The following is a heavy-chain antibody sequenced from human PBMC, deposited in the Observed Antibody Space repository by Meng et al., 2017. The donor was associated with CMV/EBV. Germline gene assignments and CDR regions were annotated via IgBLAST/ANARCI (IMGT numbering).Heavy chain of an antibody. V-gene: IGHV3-74*01. J-gene: IGHJ6*02. D-gene: IGHD6-6*01. CDR3: ATWPYSSSYYYYGMDV. CDR1: GFTLRNYW. CDR2: VNSDASST. Sequence: GGSLRLSCAASGFTLRNYWIHWVRQAPGKGLMWVSRVNSDASSTNYADSVKGRFTFSRDNAKNTVYLQMNSLRAEDTAVYYCATWPYSSSYYYYGMDVWGQGTTVTVSS.